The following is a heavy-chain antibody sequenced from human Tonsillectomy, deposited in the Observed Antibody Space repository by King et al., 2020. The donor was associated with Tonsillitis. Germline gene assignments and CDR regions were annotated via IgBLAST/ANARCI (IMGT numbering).Heavy chain of an antibody. CDR2: INHSGST. Sequence: VQLQQWGAGLLKPSETLSLTCAVYGGSFSGYYWSWIRQPPGKGLEWIGEINHSGSTNYNPSLKSRVTISVDTSKNQFSLKLSSVTAAETAVYYCARGRKKILDYWGQGTLVTVSS. J-gene: IGHJ4*02. V-gene: IGHV4-34*01. CDR3: ARGRKKILDY. CDR1: GGSFSGYY.